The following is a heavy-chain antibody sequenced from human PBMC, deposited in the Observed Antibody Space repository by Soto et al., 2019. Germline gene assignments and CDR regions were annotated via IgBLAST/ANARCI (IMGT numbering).Heavy chain of an antibody. Sequence: KPSETLSLTCAVSGDSITSIYHWAWIRQTPGRGLEWVASIYHTGTTYYNPSLKSRVTISVDTSKNQFSLKLSSVTAADTAVYYCARGTDFWSGYYTVGFDYWGQGTLVTVSS. V-gene: IGHV4-38-2*01. D-gene: IGHD3-3*01. CDR1: GDSITSIYH. J-gene: IGHJ4*02. CDR3: ARGTDFWSGYYTVGFDY. CDR2: IYHTGTT.